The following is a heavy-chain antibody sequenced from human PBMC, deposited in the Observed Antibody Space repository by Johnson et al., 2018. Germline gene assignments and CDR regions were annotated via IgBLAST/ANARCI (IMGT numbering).Heavy chain of an antibody. CDR2: IIPIFGTT. V-gene: IGHV1-69*01. Sequence: QVQLVQSGAEVKKPGSSVKVSCKASGGTFSSYAISWVRQAPGQGLEWMGGIIPIFGTTNYAQKFQGRVTITADESTSTAYMELSSLRSEDTAVYYCAKDGGYCSGGSCLTYYYYYMDVWGKGTTVTVSS. CDR1: GGTFSSYA. CDR3: AKDGGYCSGGSCLTYYYYYMDV. D-gene: IGHD2-15*01. J-gene: IGHJ6*03.